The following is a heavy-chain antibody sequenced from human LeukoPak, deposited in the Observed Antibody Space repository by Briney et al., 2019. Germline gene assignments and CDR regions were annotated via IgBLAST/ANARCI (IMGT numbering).Heavy chain of an antibody. J-gene: IGHJ2*01. CDR1: GGSISSYY. Sequence: SETLSLTCTVSGGSISSYYWSWIRQPAGKGLEWIGRIYSSGSTNYSPSLKSRVTISVDTSKNQFSLKLSSVTAADTAVYYCASAYCGGDCTPYWYFDLWGRGTLVTVSS. D-gene: IGHD2-21*02. CDR2: IYSSGST. V-gene: IGHV4-4*07. CDR3: ASAYCGGDCTPYWYFDL.